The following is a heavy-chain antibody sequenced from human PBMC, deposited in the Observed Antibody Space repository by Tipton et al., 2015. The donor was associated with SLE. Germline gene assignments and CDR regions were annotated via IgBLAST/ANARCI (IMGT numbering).Heavy chain of an antibody. Sequence: TLSLTCNVSGGSISSYYWSWIRQPPGKGLEWIGYIYYSGSTNYNPSLKSRVTISVDTSKNQFSLKLSSVTAADTAVYYCARDRRSRTYYYYMDVWGKGTTVTVSS. V-gene: IGHV4-59*12. J-gene: IGHJ6*03. CDR2: IYYSGST. CDR3: ARDRRSRTYYYYMDV. D-gene: IGHD5-24*01. CDR1: GGSISSYY.